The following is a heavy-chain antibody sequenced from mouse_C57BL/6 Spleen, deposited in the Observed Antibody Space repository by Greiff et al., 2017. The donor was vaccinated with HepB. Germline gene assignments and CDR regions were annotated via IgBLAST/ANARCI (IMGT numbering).Heavy chain of an antibody. J-gene: IGHJ4*01. D-gene: IGHD1-1*01. CDR1: GFTFSDYG. CDR2: ISSGSSTI. CDR3: AMTTVGRAMDY. V-gene: IGHV5-17*01. Sequence: EVKLMESGGGLVKPGGSLKLSCAASGFTFSDYGMHWVRQAPEKGLEWVAYISSGSSTIYYADTVKGRFTISRDNAKNTLFLQMTSLRSEDTAMYYCAMTTVGRAMDYWGQGTSVTVSS.